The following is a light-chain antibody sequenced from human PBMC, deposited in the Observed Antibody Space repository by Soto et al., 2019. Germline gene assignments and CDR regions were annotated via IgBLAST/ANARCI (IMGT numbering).Light chain of an antibody. J-gene: IGKJ1*01. Sequence: DIQMTQSPSTLSASVGDWLAWYQQKPGTVPKVLIYKASSLESGVPSRFNGSGSGTEFTLTISSLQPGVFASYNCRLYNSYFWMFGQGPKVEIK. CDR3: RLYNSYFWM. V-gene: IGKV1-5*03. CDR1: W. CDR2: KAS.